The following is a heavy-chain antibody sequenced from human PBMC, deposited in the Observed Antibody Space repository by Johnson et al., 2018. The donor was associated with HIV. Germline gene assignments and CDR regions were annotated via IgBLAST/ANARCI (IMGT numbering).Heavy chain of an antibody. J-gene: IGHJ3*02. Sequence: VQLVESGGGLVQPGGSLRLSCAASGFTVSGNYMTWVRQAPGKGLEWVSVLFSGRTTYYADSVKGRFTISRDNSQNTVYLKMNSLRAEETAVYYCARACRDGYTCDAFDIWGQGTMVTVSS. CDR2: LFSGRTT. CDR1: GFTVSGNY. V-gene: IGHV3-66*01. D-gene: IGHD5-24*01. CDR3: ARACRDGYTCDAFDI.